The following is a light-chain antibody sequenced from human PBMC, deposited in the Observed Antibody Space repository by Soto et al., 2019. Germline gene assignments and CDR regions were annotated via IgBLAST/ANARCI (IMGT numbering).Light chain of an antibody. CDR2: DDN. CDR3: ATWDTSLSAL. V-gene: IGLV1-51*01. Sequence: QSVLTQPPSVSAAPGQKVTISCFGSSSDIGNTYVSWYQQFPGTAPKLLIYDDNKRPAGIPDRVSGSKSGTSATLVITGLQTGDEADYYCATWDTSLSALFGGGTKLTVL. CDR1: SSDIGNTY. J-gene: IGLJ2*01.